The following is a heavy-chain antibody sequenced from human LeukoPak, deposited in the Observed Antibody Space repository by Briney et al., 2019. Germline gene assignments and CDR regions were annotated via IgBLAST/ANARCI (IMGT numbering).Heavy chain of an antibody. J-gene: IGHJ4*02. CDR2: ISGSGGST. CDR3: AKDRSYDFPLYYFDY. CDR1: GFTFSSYA. V-gene: IGHV3-23*01. D-gene: IGHD3-3*01. Sequence: GGSLRLSCAASGFTFSSYAMSWVRQAPGKGLEWVSAISGSGGSTYYADSVKGRFTISRDNSKNTLYLQMDSLRAEDTAVYYCAKDRSYDFPLYYFDYWGQGTLVTVSS.